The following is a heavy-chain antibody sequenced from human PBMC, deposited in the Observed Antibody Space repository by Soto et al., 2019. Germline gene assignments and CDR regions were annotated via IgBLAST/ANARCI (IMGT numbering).Heavy chain of an antibody. CDR2: IYYSGTT. CDR1: GGSIGTYY. CDR3: ARSRYYYDSSGYARGFDY. V-gene: IGHV4-59*08. Sequence: SETLCLTCTVSGGSIGTYYWSWIRQPPGKGLEWIGYIYYSGTTNYNPSLKSRVTISVDTSKNQFSLKLSSVTAADTAVYYCARSRYYYDSSGYARGFDYWGQGSLVTVSS. J-gene: IGHJ4*02. D-gene: IGHD3-22*01.